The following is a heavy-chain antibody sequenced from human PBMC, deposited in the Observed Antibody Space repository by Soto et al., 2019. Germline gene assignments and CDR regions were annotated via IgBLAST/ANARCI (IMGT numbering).Heavy chain of an antibody. CDR2: TYYRSKWYN. Sequence: SQTLSLTCAISGDSVSSNSAAWNWIRQSPSRGLEWLGRTYYRSKWYNDYAVSVKSRITINPDTSKNQFSLQLNSVTPEDTAVYYCARELPDVVAVPAAIWGWADYYYGMAVCGQRTTVTLSS. J-gene: IGHJ6*02. CDR1: GDSVSSNSAA. CDR3: ARELPDVVAVPAAIWGWADYYYGMAV. V-gene: IGHV6-1*01. D-gene: IGHD2-2*02.